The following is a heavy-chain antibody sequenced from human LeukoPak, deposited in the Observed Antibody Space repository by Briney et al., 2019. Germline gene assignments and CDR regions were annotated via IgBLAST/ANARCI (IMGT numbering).Heavy chain of an antibody. D-gene: IGHD3-16*02. J-gene: IGHJ4*02. Sequence: ASVKVSCKASGGTFSSYAISWVRQAPGQGLEWMGGIIPILGTANYAQKFQRRVTITADKSTSTAYMELSSLRSEDTAVYYCAMGDYVWGSYRRHFDYWGQGTLVTVSS. CDR3: AMGDYVWGSYRRHFDY. V-gene: IGHV1-69*06. CDR1: GGTFSSYA. CDR2: IIPILGTA.